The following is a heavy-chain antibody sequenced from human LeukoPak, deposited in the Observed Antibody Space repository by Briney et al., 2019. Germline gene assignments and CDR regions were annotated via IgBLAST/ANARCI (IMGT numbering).Heavy chain of an antibody. CDR1: GYSFTNYW. Sequence: GESLKISCKGSGYSFTNYWIGWVRQMPGRGLEWMGIIYPGDSDTRYSPSFQGQVTISADKSISTAYLQWSSLKASDTAMYYCARYKAAANNNWFDPWGQGTLVTVSS. CDR3: ARYKAAANNNWFDP. V-gene: IGHV5-51*01. J-gene: IGHJ5*02. D-gene: IGHD6-13*01. CDR2: IYPGDSDT.